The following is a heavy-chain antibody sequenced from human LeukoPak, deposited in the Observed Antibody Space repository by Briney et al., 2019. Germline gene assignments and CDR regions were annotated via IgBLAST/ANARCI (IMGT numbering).Heavy chain of an antibody. CDR1: GYTFTSYG. D-gene: IGHD6-19*01. Sequence: ASVKVSCKASGYTFTSYGISWGRQAPGQGLEWMGWISAYNGNTNYAQKLQGRVTMTTDTSTSTAYMELRSLRSDDTAVYYCARERNTVAGTKAGPDYWGQGTLVTVSS. V-gene: IGHV1-18*01. J-gene: IGHJ4*02. CDR3: ARERNTVAGTKAGPDY. CDR2: ISAYNGNT.